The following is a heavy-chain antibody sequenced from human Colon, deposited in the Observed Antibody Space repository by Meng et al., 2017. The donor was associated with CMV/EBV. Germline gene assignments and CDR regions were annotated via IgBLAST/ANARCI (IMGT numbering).Heavy chain of an antibody. CDR1: GFTFSDYF. D-gene: IGHD4-11*01. J-gene: IGHJ4*02. CDR3: TRDRTVLSL. V-gene: IGHV3-11*01. Sequence: GESLKISCAASGFTFSDYFMSWIRQAPGKGLEWISYITRSGTSVWYADSVKGRFTISRDNAYNSLYLQMNSLRADDTAVYYCTRDRTVLSLWGQGTTVTVSS. CDR2: ITRSGTSV.